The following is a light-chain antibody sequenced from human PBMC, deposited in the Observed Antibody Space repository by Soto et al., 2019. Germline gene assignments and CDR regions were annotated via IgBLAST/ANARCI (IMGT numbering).Light chain of an antibody. CDR2: AAS. Sequence: DIQMTQSPSSLSASVGDRVILTCRASQSISSYLNWYQQKPGKAPKLLIYAASSLQSGAPSRFSGSGSGTDFTLTISSLHPADFATYYCQQSYSTPRTFGQGTKVEIK. CDR3: QQSYSTPRT. V-gene: IGKV1-39*01. J-gene: IGKJ1*01. CDR1: QSISSY.